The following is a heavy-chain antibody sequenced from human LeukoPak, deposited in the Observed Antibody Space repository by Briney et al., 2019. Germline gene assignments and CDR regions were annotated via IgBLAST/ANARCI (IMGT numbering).Heavy chain of an antibody. V-gene: IGHV4-34*01. CDR3: ARGRRLGYCSSTSCPRPYYMDV. Sequence: SETLSLTCAVYGGSFSGYYWSWIRQPPGKGLEWIGEINHSGSTNYNPSLKSRVTISVDTSKNQFSLKLSSVTAADTAVYYCARGRRLGYCSSTSCPRPYYMDVWGKGTTVTVSS. D-gene: IGHD2-2*01. CDR2: INHSGST. CDR1: GGSFSGYY. J-gene: IGHJ6*03.